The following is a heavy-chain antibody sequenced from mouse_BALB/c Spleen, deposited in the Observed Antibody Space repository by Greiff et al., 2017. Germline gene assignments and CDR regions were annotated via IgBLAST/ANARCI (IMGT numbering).Heavy chain of an antibody. Sequence: EVQGVESGGDLVKPGGSLKLSCAASGFTFSSYGMSWVRQTPDKRLEWVATISSGGSYTYYPDSVKGRFTISRDNAKNTLYLQMSSLKSEDTAMYYCARHERQGYFDYWGQGTTLTVSS. CDR2: ISSGGSYT. D-gene: IGHD3-2*01. J-gene: IGHJ2*01. CDR3: ARHERQGYFDY. CDR1: GFTFSSYG. V-gene: IGHV5-6*01.